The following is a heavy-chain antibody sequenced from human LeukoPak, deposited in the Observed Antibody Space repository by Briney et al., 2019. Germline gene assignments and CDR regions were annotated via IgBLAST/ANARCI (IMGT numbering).Heavy chain of an antibody. CDR1: GFTFSSTW. V-gene: IGHV3-7*01. Sequence: GGSLRLSCAASGFTFSSTWMSWVRQAPGKGLEWVANINQDGREKYYVDSVKGRFTISRDNAKNSLYLQMNSLRVEDTAVYYCARMARPYSYDIWSDYAADWGQGTLVTVSS. D-gene: IGHD3-3*01. J-gene: IGHJ4*02. CDR2: INQDGREK. CDR3: ARMARPYSYDIWSDYAAD.